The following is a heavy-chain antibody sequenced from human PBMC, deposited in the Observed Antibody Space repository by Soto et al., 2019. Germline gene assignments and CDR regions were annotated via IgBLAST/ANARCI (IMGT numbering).Heavy chain of an antibody. V-gene: IGHV1-46*03. CDR2: INPAGSVT. D-gene: IGHD6-13*01. CDR1: GISVINHY. J-gene: IGHJ5*02. CDR3: ARDNSRTFPAAPGDKKSPSSRCWFDP. Sequence: ASVKVSCKASGISVINHYVHWVRQAPGKGPEWMGVINPAGSVTVYALKLQDRVTVTRDTSTSTVYMELNSLTSEDTAIYYCARDNSRTFPAAPGDKKSPSSRCWFDPRGRG.